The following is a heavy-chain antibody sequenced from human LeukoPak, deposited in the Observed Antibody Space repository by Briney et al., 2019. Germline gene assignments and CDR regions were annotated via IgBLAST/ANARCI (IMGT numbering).Heavy chain of an antibody. D-gene: IGHD4-17*01. CDR3: ARGPNYGSRTDFLDY. CDR2: IKQGAGER. CDR1: GFTFSSHW. V-gene: IGHV3-7*03. J-gene: IGHJ4*02. Sequence: GGSLRLSCAASGFTFSSHWMNWVRQAPGKGLEWVANIKQGAGERSYVDSVKGRFTVSRDDAKSSVFLQMNSLRAEDTAIYFCARGPNYGSRTDFLDYWGQGTLVTVSS.